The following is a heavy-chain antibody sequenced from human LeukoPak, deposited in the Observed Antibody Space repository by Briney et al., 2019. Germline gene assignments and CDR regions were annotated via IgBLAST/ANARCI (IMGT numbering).Heavy chain of an antibody. CDR3: ARDRYSVRYAFDI. CDR1: GFTFSSYG. CDR2: IRYDGSNK. Sequence: GGSLRLSCAASGFTFSSYGMHWDRQAPGKGLEWVAVIRYDGSNKYYADSVKGRFTISRDNSKNTLYLQMDSLRAEDTAVYYCARDRYSVRYAFDIWGQGTMVTVSS. D-gene: IGHD6-13*01. J-gene: IGHJ3*02. V-gene: IGHV3-33*01.